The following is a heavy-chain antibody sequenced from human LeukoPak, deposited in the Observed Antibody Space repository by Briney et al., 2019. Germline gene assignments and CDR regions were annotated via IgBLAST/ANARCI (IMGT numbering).Heavy chain of an antibody. J-gene: IGHJ6*02. CDR2: IRYDGSNK. V-gene: IGHV3-30*02. D-gene: IGHD3-10*01. Sequence: GGSLRLSCAASGFTFSSYGMHWVRQAPGKGLEWVAFIRYDGSNKYYADSVKGRFTISRDNSKNTLYLQMNSLRAEDTAVYYCAKDRLQFGEGEYDMDVWGQGTTVTVSS. CDR3: AKDRLQFGEGEYDMDV. CDR1: GFTFSSYG.